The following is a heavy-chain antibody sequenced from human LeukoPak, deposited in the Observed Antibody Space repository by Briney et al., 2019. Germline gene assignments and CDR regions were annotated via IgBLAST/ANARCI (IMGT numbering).Heavy chain of an antibody. CDR2: ISASGGST. D-gene: IGHD3-10*01. CDR3: AKDFGVRHSPTPRVSASDY. V-gene: IGHV3-23*01. CDR1: GFTFSSFA. J-gene: IGHJ4*02. Sequence: GGSLRLSCAASGFTFSSFAMSWVRRAPGKGLEWVSAISASGGSTFYADSVKGRFTISRDSSKNTLYLQMNSLRAEDTAVYYCAKDFGVRHSPTPRVSASDYWGQGTLVTVSS.